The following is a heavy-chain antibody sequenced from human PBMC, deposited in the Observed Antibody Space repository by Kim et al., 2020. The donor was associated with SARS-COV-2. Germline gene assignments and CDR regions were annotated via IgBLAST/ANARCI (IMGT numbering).Heavy chain of an antibody. D-gene: IGHD2-15*01. CDR3: AKERRKYCSGGSCHLEY. Sequence: GKGPLTISRDNSKTTLYLQMNNLGAEDTAVYYCAKERRKYCSGGSCHLEYWGQGTLVTVSS. J-gene: IGHJ4*02. V-gene: IGHV3-33*06.